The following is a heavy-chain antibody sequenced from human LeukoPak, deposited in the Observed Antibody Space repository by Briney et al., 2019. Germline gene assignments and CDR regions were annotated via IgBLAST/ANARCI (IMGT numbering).Heavy chain of an antibody. CDR3: ARATYGDFDY. J-gene: IGHJ4*02. Sequence: GGSLRLSCAASGFIFSSYEMNWVRQAPGKGLEWVSYISSSGSTIYYADSVKGRFTISRDNAKNSLYLQMNSLRAEDTAVYYCARATYGDFDYWGQGTLVTVSS. CDR1: GFIFSSYE. CDR2: ISSSGSTI. D-gene: IGHD4/OR15-4a*01. V-gene: IGHV3-48*03.